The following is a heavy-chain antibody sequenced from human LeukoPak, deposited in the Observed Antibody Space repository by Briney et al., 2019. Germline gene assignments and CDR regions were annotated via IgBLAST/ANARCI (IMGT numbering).Heavy chain of an antibody. D-gene: IGHD3-22*01. CDR2: INWNGGST. V-gene: IGHV3-20*04. CDR3: AKDRDSYGYYPYYFDY. CDR1: GFTFDDYG. Sequence: RPGGSLRLSCAASGFTFDDYGMSWVRQAPGKGLEWVSGINWNGGSTGYADSVKGRFTISRDNAKNSLYLQMNSLRAEDTAVYYCAKDRDSYGYYPYYFDYWGQGTLVTVSS. J-gene: IGHJ4*02.